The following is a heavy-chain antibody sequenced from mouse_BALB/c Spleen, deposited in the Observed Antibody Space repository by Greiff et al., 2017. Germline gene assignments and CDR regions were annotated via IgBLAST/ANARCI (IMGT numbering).Heavy chain of an antibody. Sequence: EVQLVESGGGLVQPGGSLRLSCATSGFTFTDYYMSWVRQPPGKALEWLGFIRNKANGYTTEYSASVKGRFTISRDNSQSILYLQMNTLRAEDSATYYCARDEGNYDAMDYWGQGTSVTVSS. V-gene: IGHV7-3*02. J-gene: IGHJ4*01. CDR2: IRNKANGYTT. D-gene: IGHD2-1*01. CDR3: ARDEGNYDAMDY. CDR1: GFTFTDYY.